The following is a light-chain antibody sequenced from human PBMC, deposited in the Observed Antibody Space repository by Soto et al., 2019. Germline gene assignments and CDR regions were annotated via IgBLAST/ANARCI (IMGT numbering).Light chain of an antibody. CDR1: QSVSSY. CDR2: DAS. Sequence: EIVVTQSPATLSLSPGERATLSCRASQSVSSYLAWYQQKPGQAPRLLIHDASNRATGIPARFSGSGSGTDFTLTISGLEPEDFAVYYCQQRSNWQGATFGGGTKVEIK. V-gene: IGKV3-11*01. CDR3: QQRSNWQGAT. J-gene: IGKJ4*01.